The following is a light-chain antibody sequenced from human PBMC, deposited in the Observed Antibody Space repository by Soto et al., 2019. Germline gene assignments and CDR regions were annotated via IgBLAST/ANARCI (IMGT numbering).Light chain of an antibody. CDR3: HQYNNWRT. V-gene: IGKV3-15*01. CDR2: GAS. Sequence: EVVLTQSPATPSVSPGARATLSCRASQSVSTNLAWYQQRPGQAPRLLIYGASARATGIPARFSGSGAGTEFTLTISSLQSEEFAVDDCHQYNNWRTFGQGTRLETK. CDR1: QSVSTN. J-gene: IGKJ5*01.